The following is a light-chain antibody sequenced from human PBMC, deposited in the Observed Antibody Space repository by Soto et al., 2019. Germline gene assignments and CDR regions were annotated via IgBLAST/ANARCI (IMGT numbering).Light chain of an antibody. J-gene: IGLJ3*02. CDR3: QSYDSSLSDSGV. V-gene: IGLV1-40*01. CDR2: GNS. Sequence: QSVLTQPPSVSGAPGQRVTISCTESSSNIGAGYNVHWYQQLPGTAPKLLIYGNSNRPSGVPDRFSGSKSGTSASLAITGLQAEDEADYYCQSYDSSLSDSGVFGGGTQLTVL. CDR1: SSNIGAGYN.